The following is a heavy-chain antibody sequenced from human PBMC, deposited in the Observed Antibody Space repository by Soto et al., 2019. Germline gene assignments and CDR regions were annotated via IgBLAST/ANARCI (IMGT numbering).Heavy chain of an antibody. CDR1: GGSISSYY. Sequence: PSETLSLTCTVSGGSISSYYWSWIRQPAGKGLEWIGRIYTSGSTNYNPSLKSRVTMSVETSKNQFSLKLSSVTAADTAVYYCAREEDIVVVEPDLSYYYYGMDVWGQGTTVTVSS. D-gene: IGHD2-15*01. CDR2: IYTSGST. CDR3: AREEDIVVVEPDLSYYYYGMDV. V-gene: IGHV4-4*07. J-gene: IGHJ6*02.